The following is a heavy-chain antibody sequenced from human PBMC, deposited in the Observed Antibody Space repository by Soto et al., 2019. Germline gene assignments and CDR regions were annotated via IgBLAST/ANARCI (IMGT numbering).Heavy chain of an antibody. CDR1: GFTFSSYG. CDR2: ISYDGSNK. V-gene: IGHV3-30*18. D-gene: IGHD2-8*01. CDR3: AKDTLLMVYAITAYYGMDV. J-gene: IGHJ6*02. Sequence: QVQLVESGGGVVQPGRSLRLSCAASGFTFSSYGMHWVRQAPGKGLEWVAVISYDGSNKYYADSVKGRFTISRDNSKNTLYLQMHSLRAEDTAVYYCAKDTLLMVYAITAYYGMDVWGQGTTVTVSS.